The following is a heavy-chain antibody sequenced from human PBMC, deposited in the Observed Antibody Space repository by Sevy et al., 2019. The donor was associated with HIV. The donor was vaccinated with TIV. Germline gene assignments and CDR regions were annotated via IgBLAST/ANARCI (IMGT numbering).Heavy chain of an antibody. D-gene: IGHD2-15*01. Sequence: ASVKVSCKASGGTFSSYAISWVRQAPGQGPEWMGGIIPIFGTANYAQKFQGRVTITADESTSTAYMELSSLRSEDTAVYYCARSDIVVVVAATVYYYGMDVWGQGTTVTVSS. CDR1: GGTFSSYA. J-gene: IGHJ6*02. CDR3: ARSDIVVVVAATVYYYGMDV. V-gene: IGHV1-69*13. CDR2: IIPIFGTA.